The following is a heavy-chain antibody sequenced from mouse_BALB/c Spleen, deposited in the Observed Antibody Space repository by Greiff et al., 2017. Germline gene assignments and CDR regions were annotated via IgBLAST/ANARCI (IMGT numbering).Heavy chain of an antibody. CDR1: GYSFTDYI. CDR3: ARSEYGNLYYYAMDY. CDR2: INPYYGST. J-gene: IGHJ4*01. Sequence: VQLQQTGPELVKPGASVKISCKASGYSFTDYIMLWVKQSHGKSLEWIGNINPYYGSTSYNLKFKGKATLTVDKPSSTAYMQLNSLTSEDSAVYYCARSEYGNLYYYAMDYWGQGTSVTVSS. V-gene: IGHV1-39*01. D-gene: IGHD2-10*02.